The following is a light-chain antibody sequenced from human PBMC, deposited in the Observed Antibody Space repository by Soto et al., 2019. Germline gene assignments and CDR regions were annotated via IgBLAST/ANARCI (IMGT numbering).Light chain of an antibody. CDR1: QSVGSW. J-gene: IGKJ1*01. V-gene: IGKV1-5*03. CDR2: KAS. Sequence: DIQMTQSPSTLSASVGDRVTITCRASQSVGSWLAWYQQKPGKDPKLLIYKASSLESGVPSRFSGSGSGTEFSLPISSLQPDDFASYHCQQYGSSSPWTFGQGTKVEIK. CDR3: QQYGSSSPWT.